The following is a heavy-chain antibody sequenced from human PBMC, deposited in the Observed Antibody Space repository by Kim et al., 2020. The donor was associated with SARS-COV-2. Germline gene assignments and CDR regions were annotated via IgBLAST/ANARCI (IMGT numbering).Heavy chain of an antibody. CDR2: ISGSGGST. D-gene: IGHD2-2*01. J-gene: IGHJ4*02. CDR3: AKVPHDLLGYCSSTSCYPGASFDY. CDR1: GFTFSSYA. Sequence: GSLRLSCAASGFTFSSYAMSWVRQAPGKGLEWVSAISGSGGSTYYADSVKGRFTISRDNSKNTLYLQMNSLRAEDTAVYYCAKVPHDLLGYCSSTSCYPGASFDYWGQGTLVTVSS. V-gene: IGHV3-23*01.